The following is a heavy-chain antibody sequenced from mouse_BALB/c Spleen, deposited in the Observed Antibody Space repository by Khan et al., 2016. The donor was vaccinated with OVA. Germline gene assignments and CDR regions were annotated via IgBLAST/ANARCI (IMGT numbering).Heavy chain of an antibody. V-gene: IGHV5-6*01. CDR1: GFTFSSYS. D-gene: IGHD4-1*01. J-gene: IGHJ3*01. CDR2: ISSGGDYT. Sequence: EVELVESGGDLVKPGGSLKLSCAASGFTFSSYSMSWVRQTPDKRLEWVASISSGGDYTYYPDIVKGRFTISRDNAKNTLYLEMSSLKSEDTAMDYCARHLTGSFAYWGQGTLVTVSA. CDR3: ARHLTGSFAY.